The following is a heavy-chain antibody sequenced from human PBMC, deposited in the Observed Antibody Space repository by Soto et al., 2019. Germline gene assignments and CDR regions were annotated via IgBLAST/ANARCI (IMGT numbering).Heavy chain of an antibody. V-gene: IGHV3-74*01. CDR1: GFTFSSFW. J-gene: IGHJ5*01. Sequence: GGSLRLSCAASGFTFSSFWMHWVRQAPGKGLVWVSRISSDGSSTSYADSVKGRFTISRDNAKNTLYLQMNSLRAEDTAVYYCAQRQSGWYVSWGQGTLVTVS. D-gene: IGHD1-26*01. CDR2: ISSDGSST. CDR3: AQRQSGWYVS.